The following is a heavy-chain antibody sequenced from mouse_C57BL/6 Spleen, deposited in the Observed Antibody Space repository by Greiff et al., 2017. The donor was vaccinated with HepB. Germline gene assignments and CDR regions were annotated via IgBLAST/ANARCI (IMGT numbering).Heavy chain of an antibody. CDR1: GYAFSSSW. V-gene: IGHV1-82*01. D-gene: IGHD1-1*01. J-gene: IGHJ4*01. CDR3: ARWDTTVVATDAMDY. Sequence: LVESGPELVKPGASVKISCKASGYAFSSSWMNWVKQRPGKGLEWIGRIYPGDGDTNYNGKFKGKATLTADKSSSTAYMQLSSLTSEDSAVYFCARWDTTVVATDAMDYWGQGTSVTVSS. CDR2: IYPGDGDT.